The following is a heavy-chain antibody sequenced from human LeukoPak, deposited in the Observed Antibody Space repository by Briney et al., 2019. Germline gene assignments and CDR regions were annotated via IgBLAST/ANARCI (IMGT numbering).Heavy chain of an antibody. CDR3: ARERFHGSGAPKYDC. D-gene: IGHD3-10*01. V-gene: IGHV3-7*01. Sequence: GGSLRLSCAASGFTFSSYWMSWVRQAPGKGLEWVAKIKVDGSEKFYVDSAKGRFTISRDNAKNSLYLQMNSLRAEDTAVYYCARERFHGSGAPKYDCWGQGTLVTVSS. CDR2: IKVDGSEK. CDR1: GFTFSSYW. J-gene: IGHJ4*02.